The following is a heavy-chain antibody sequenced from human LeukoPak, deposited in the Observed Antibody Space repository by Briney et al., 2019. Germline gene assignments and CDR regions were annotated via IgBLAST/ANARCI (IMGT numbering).Heavy chain of an antibody. Sequence: RASVKVSCKASGYTFTGYYMHWVRQAPGQGLEWMGWINPNSGGTNYAQKFQGRVTMTRDTSISTAYMELSRLRSDDTAVYYCARDLNYDILTGYYYNGNFDYWGQGTLVTVSS. D-gene: IGHD3-9*01. J-gene: IGHJ4*02. CDR1: GYTFTGYY. CDR2: INPNSGGT. V-gene: IGHV1-2*02. CDR3: ARDLNYDILTGYYYNGNFDY.